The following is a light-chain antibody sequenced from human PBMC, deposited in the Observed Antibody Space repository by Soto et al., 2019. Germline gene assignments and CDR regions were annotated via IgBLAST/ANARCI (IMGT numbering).Light chain of an antibody. CDR2: AAA. Sequence: DIQMTQSPSSVSASVGDRVTITCRASQGISRWLAWYQQKPGKAPKLLISAAASLQSGVPSRFRGSGSGTGFTLTISSLQPEDFATYYCQQANNFPWTFGRGTKVEIK. CDR3: QQANNFPWT. J-gene: IGKJ1*01. CDR1: QGISRW. V-gene: IGKV1-12*01.